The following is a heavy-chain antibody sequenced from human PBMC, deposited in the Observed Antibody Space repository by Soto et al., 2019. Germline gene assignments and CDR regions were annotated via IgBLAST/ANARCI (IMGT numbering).Heavy chain of an antibody. J-gene: IGHJ4*02. CDR3: ARHSNEYRKSLDY. Sequence: QLQLQESGPGLVKPSGTLSLTCTVSAGSISGYYWSWIRQPPGKGLEWIAYIHYSGSSNSNPSLRSRVTISVDTSKNQFSLKLYSVTAADTAVYYCARHSNEYRKSLDYWGQGTLVIVSA. V-gene: IGHV4-59*08. CDR1: AGSISGYY. D-gene: IGHD1-1*01. CDR2: IHYSGSS.